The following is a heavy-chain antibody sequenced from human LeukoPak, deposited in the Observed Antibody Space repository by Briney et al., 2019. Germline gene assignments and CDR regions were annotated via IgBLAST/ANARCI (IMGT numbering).Heavy chain of an antibody. Sequence: PGRSLRLSCAASGFTFDDYAMHWVRQAPGKGLEWVSGISWNSGSIGYADSVKGRFTISRDNAKNSLYLQMSSLRAEDTALYYCAKDMGVVSSLDYWGQGTLVTVSS. CDR1: GFTFDDYA. V-gene: IGHV3-9*01. D-gene: IGHD6-13*01. CDR3: AKDMGVVSSLDY. CDR2: ISWNSGSI. J-gene: IGHJ4*02.